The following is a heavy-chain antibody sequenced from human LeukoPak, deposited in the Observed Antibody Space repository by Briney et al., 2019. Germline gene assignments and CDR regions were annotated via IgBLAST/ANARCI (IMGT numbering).Heavy chain of an antibody. CDR2: ISGSGGST. D-gene: IGHD3-22*01. Sequence: GGSLRLSCAASGFTFSSYAMSWVRQAPGKGLEWVSGISGSGGSTYYADSVKGRFTISRDNSKNTLYLQMNSLSAEDTAVYYCARDVKGYYDTSGYVAWGQGTLVTVSS. CDR1: GFTFSSYA. CDR3: ARDVKGYYDTSGYVA. J-gene: IGHJ4*02. V-gene: IGHV3-23*01.